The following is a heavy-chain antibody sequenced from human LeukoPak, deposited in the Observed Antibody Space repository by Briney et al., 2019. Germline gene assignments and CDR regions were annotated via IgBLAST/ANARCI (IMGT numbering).Heavy chain of an antibody. CDR1: GFTVSSNY. V-gene: IGHV3-53*01. CDR3: ARETRYSGSYHLDY. D-gene: IGHD1-26*01. CDR2: IYSGGST. Sequence: PGGSLRLSCAASGFTVSSNYMSWVRQAPGKGLEWVSVIYSGGSTYYADSVKGRFTISRDNSKNTLYLQMNSLRAEDTAVYYCARETRYSGSYHLDYWGQGTLVTVSS. J-gene: IGHJ4*02.